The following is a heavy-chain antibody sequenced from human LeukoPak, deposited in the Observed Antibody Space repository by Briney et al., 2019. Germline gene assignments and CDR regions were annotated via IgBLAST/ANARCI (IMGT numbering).Heavy chain of an antibody. D-gene: IGHD3-22*01. CDR2: ISRRRS. CDR3: ARLSYDSSGYYPFDY. Sequence: GGSLRLSCAASGFTFSDYYMSWIREAPGKGREWVSYISRRRSYYPDSVKGGFTISRDNAKNSLYLQMNRLRAEDTAVYYCARLSYDSSGYYPFDYWGQGTLVTVSS. CDR1: GFTFSDYY. V-gene: IGHV3-11*06. J-gene: IGHJ4*02.